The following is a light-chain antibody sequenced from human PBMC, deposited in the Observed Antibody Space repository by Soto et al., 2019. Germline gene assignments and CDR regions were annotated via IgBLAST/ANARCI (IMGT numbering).Light chain of an antibody. CDR1: QGISSA. CDR2: DAS. CDR3: QQFNSYPIT. J-gene: IGKJ5*01. V-gene: IGKV1-13*02. Sequence: AIQLTQSPSSLSASVGDRVTITCRASQGISSALAWYQQKPGKAPKLLIYDASSLESGVPSRFSGSGSGTDFTLTLSSLQPEDFATYYRQQFNSYPITVGQGTRLEIK.